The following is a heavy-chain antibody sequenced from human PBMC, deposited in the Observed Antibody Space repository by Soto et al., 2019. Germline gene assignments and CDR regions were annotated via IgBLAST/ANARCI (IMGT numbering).Heavy chain of an antibody. CDR2: IWYDGSNK. CDR1: GFTFSSYG. Sequence: PGGSLRLSCAASGFTFSSYGMHWVRQAPGKGLEWVAVIWYDGSNKYYADSVKGRFTISRDNSKNTLYLQMNSLRAEDTAVYYCARDVSSSLMEDVWGQGTTVTVSS. J-gene: IGHJ6*02. V-gene: IGHV3-33*01. CDR3: ARDVSSSLMEDV. D-gene: IGHD6-6*01.